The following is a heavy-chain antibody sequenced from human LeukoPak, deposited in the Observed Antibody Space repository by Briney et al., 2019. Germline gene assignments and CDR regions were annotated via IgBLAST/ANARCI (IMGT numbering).Heavy chain of an antibody. CDR2: IHYSGST. J-gene: IGHJ6*03. D-gene: IGHD2-2*01. CDR1: GGSISSYY. Sequence: SETLSLTCTVSGGSISSYYWSWIRQPPGKGLEGIGYIHYSGSTNYNPSLKSRVTISVDTSKNQFSLKMSSVTAADTAVYYCARGYCSSTSCYRYYYYYMDVWGKGTTVTVSS. V-gene: IGHV4-59*01. CDR3: ARGYCSSTSCYRYYYYYMDV.